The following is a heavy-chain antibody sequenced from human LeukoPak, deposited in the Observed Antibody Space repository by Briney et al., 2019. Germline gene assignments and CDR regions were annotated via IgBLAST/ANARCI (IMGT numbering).Heavy chain of an antibody. CDR1: GFTFSHYP. CDR2: ISADHAT. V-gene: IGHV3-23*01. J-gene: IGHJ4*02. D-gene: IGHD2-8*01. Sequence: PGGSLRLSCAASGFTFSHYPMSWVRQAPGKGLEWVAAISADHATYDADSMKGRFTISRDNSKNTLYLQMNGLRAEDTAVYYCAKDTEGVRGNFLFEYWGQGTLVTVSS. CDR3: AKDTEGVRGNFLFEY.